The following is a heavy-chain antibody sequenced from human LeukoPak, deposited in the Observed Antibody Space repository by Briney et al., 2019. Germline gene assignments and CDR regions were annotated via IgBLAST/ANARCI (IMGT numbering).Heavy chain of an antibody. D-gene: IGHD5-18*01. V-gene: IGHV3-21*01. Sequence: GGSLRLSCAASGFTFSSYNMNWVRQAPGKGLEWDSSISTTSDYIYYADSLKGRFTISRDNAKNSLYLQMNSLRAEDTAVYYCAKSHGYSYGFDYWGQGTLVTVSS. CDR1: GFTFSSYN. CDR3: AKSHGYSYGFDY. J-gene: IGHJ4*02. CDR2: ISTTSDYI.